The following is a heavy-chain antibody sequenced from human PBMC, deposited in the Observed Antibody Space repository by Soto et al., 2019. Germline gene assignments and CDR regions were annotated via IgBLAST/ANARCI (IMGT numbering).Heavy chain of an antibody. CDR3: ARVSEMGTVTKGYSYYMDV. CDR2: IIPILNIA. CDR1: GDTFSNYT. J-gene: IGHJ6*03. V-gene: IGHV1-69*02. D-gene: IGHD4-17*01. Sequence: QVQLVQSGAEVKKPGSSVKVSCKASGDTFSNYTICWVRQVPGQGLEWMGRIIPILNIANYAQKFKGRVTITADKSTSTAYRELSSLRSEDTAVYYCARVSEMGTVTKGYSYYMDVWGKGTTVTVSS.